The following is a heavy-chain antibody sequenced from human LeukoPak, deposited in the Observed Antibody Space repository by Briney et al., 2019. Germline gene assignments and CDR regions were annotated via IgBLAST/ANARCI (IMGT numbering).Heavy chain of an antibody. CDR3: AKSGGPRTGYYGNYFDS. V-gene: IGHV3-48*01. D-gene: IGHD3/OR15-3a*01. CDR2: ISSPDSTT. J-gene: IGHJ4*02. CDR1: GFTFTSYS. Sequence: GGSLRLSCAASGFTFTSYSMNWVRQAPGKGLEWISYISSPDSTTYYADSVKGRFTISRDNSQNTLSLQMNNLITEDTAVYYCAKSGGPRTGYYGNYFDSWGQGTLVTVSS.